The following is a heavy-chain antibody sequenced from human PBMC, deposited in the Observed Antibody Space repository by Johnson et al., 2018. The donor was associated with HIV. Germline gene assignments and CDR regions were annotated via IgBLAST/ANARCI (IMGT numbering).Heavy chain of an antibody. Sequence: QVQLVESGGGVVQPGRSLRLSCAASGFTFSSYGMHWVRQAPGKGLEWVAVIWYDGSNKYYADSVKGRFTISRDNSKNTLYLQMNSLRAEDTAVYYCARDRRGSSWSRALDAFDIWGQGTMVTVSS. V-gene: IGHV3-33*01. CDR2: IWYDGSNK. J-gene: IGHJ3*02. D-gene: IGHD6-13*01. CDR1: GFTFSSYG. CDR3: ARDRRGSSWSRALDAFDI.